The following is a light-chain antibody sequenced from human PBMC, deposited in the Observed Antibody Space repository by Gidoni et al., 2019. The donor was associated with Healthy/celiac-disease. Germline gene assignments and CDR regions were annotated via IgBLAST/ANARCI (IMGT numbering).Light chain of an antibody. J-gene: IGKJ1*01. V-gene: IGKV3-20*01. CDR3: QQYGRT. Sequence: EIVLTQSPGTLSLSPGERATLSCRASQSVSSSYLGWYQQQPGQAPRLLIYGASSRATGIPDRFSGSGSGTDFTLTISRLEPEDFAVYYCQQYGRTFXQXTKVEIK. CDR2: GAS. CDR1: QSVSSSY.